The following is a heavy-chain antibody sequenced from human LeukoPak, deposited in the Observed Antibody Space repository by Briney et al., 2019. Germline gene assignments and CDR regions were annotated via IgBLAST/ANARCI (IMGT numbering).Heavy chain of an antibody. V-gene: IGHV3-23*01. D-gene: IGHD2-15*01. J-gene: IGHJ4*02. CDR3: AKGKGSSSSSIDW. Sequence: GGSLRLSCAASGFTFDTYAMSWVRQAPGRGLEWVSLISSSGGSTYYADSVKGRFTVSRDNPKNTLYLQIHSLRAEDTAVYYCAKGKGSSSSSIDWWGQGTLVTVSS. CDR1: GFTFDTYA. CDR2: ISSSGGST.